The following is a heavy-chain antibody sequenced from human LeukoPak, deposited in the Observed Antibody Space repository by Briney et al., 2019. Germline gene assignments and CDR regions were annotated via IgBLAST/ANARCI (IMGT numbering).Heavy chain of an antibody. Sequence: PSETLSLTCTVSGGSISSYYWSWIRQPPGKGLEWIGYIYYSGSTNYNPSLKSRVTISADTSKNQFSLKLSSVTAADTAVYYCAGTSEGYCGGDCYAYYYYYMDVWGKGTTVTVSS. D-gene: IGHD2-21*02. CDR1: GGSISSYY. CDR2: IYYSGST. CDR3: AGTSEGYCGGDCYAYYYYYMDV. J-gene: IGHJ6*03. V-gene: IGHV4-59*08.